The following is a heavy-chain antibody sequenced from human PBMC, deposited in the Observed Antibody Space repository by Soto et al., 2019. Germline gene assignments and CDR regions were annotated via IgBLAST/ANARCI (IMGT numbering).Heavy chain of an antibody. CDR1: GYTFTSYA. V-gene: IGHV1-3*01. J-gene: IGHJ5*02. D-gene: IGHD3-22*01. CDR3: ARDTLYDSSGYYYVGYNWFDP. CDR2: INAGNGNT. Sequence: GASVKVSWKASGYTFTSYAMHWVRQAPGRRLEWMGWINAGNGNTKYSQKFQGRVTITRDTSASTAYMELSSLRSEDTAVYYCARDTLYDSSGYYYVGYNWFDPWGQGTLVTVSS.